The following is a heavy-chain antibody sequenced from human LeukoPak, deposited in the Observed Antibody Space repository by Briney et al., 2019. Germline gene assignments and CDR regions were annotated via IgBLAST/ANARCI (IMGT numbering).Heavy chain of an antibody. Sequence: SETLSLTCTVSGGSISSYYWSWIRQPPGKGLEWIGYIYYSGSTNYNPSLKSRVTISVDTSKNQFSLKLSSVTAADTAVYYCAKAIGGSYYWYFDLWGRGTLVTVSS. D-gene: IGHD3-10*01. V-gene: IGHV4-59*01. CDR3: AKAIGGSYYWYFDL. CDR1: GGSISSYY. CDR2: IYYSGST. J-gene: IGHJ2*01.